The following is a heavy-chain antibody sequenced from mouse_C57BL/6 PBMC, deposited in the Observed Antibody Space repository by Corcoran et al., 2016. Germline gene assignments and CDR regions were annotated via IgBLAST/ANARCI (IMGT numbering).Heavy chain of an antibody. V-gene: IGHV1-26*01. CDR2: INPNNGGT. CDR3: AGSGYSPWFAY. D-gene: IGHD3-2*02. CDR1: GYTFTDYY. Sequence: EVQLQQSGPELVKLEASEKISCKASGYTFTDYYMNWVKQSNGKSLEWIGDINPNNGGTSYNQKFKGKTTLTVNKSSSTAYMELRSLTSEDSAVYYCAGSGYSPWFAYWGQGTLVTVSA. J-gene: IGHJ3*01.